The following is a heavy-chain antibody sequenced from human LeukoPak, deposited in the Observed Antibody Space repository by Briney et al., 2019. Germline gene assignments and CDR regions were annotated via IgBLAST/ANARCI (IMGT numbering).Heavy chain of an antibody. Sequence: PSETLSLTCTVSGGSISSHYWSWIRQPPGKGLEWIGYIYYSGSTNYNPSLKSRVTISVDTSKNQFSLKLSSVTAADTAVYYCARDRSVYLGDAFDIWGQGTMVTVSS. CDR2: IYYSGST. D-gene: IGHD2/OR15-2a*01. V-gene: IGHV4-59*11. CDR1: GGSISSHY. J-gene: IGHJ3*02. CDR3: ARDRSVYLGDAFDI.